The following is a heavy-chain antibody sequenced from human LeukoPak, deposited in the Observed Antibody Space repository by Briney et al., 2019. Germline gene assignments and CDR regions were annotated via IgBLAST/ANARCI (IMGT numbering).Heavy chain of an antibody. CDR3: GRAGANSYYYYDY. Sequence: GGSLRLSCAASGFTSSSYWMSWVRHAPGRGLGWVANIKQDGREKYYVHTLKGRFTISRDNAKNSLYLRMNSLRAEDTAVYYCGRAGANSYYYYDYWGQGTLVTVSS. CDR1: GFTSSSYW. D-gene: IGHD4/OR15-4a*01. J-gene: IGHJ4*02. CDR2: IKQDGREK. V-gene: IGHV3-7*01.